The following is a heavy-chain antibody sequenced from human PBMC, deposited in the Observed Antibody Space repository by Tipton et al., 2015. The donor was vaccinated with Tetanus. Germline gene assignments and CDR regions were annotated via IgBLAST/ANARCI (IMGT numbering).Heavy chain of an antibody. V-gene: IGHV1-8*01. CDR1: GYNFSSYD. D-gene: IGHD2-15*01. CDR3: ARGRVGAAY. CDR2: TNPLTGKT. Sequence: QSGPEVKKPGASVTVSCKASGYNFSSYDVNWVRRASGQGLEWLGWTNPLTGKTGYAEKFPGRVTMTADASISTAYLELTSLTSDDTAVYYCARGRVGAAYWGQGSLVTVSS. J-gene: IGHJ4*02.